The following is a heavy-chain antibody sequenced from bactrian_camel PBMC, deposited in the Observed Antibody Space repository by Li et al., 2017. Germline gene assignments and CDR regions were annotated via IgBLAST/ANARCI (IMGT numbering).Heavy chain of an antibody. J-gene: IGHJ4*01. CDR2: IDRHGLT. V-gene: IGHV3S53*01. CDR1: GNTYSMYS. Sequence: QLVESGGGSVQAGGSLKLSCRASGNTYSMYSMGRFRQAPGKEREGVATIDRHGLTTYADFVGGRFIISKDNAEETLHLQMNSLNSEDTAKYYCAARRLLGGGCDDDYLRGGYWGQGTQVTVS. CDR3: AARRLLGGGCDDDYLRGGY. D-gene: IGHD5*01.